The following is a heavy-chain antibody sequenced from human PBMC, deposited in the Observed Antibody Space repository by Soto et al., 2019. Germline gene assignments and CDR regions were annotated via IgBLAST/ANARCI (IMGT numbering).Heavy chain of an antibody. Sequence: QVQLVESGGGVVQPGRSLRLSCAASGFTFSTSTMYWVRQLPGKGLEWVAGISSDGNRNYYADSVKGRFTISRDKSRNTLFLQMNGPRFVDLAYYYCARAPFGGWKTGGWFAGWAWGPFDYWGLGVLVTVSS. D-gene: IGHD6-19*01. CDR1: GFTFSTST. CDR3: ARAPFGGWKTGGWFAGWAWGPFDY. V-gene: IGHV3-30-3*01. J-gene: IGHJ4*02. CDR2: ISSDGNRN.